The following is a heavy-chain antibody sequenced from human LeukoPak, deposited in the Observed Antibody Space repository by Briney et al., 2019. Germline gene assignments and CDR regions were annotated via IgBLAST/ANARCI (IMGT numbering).Heavy chain of an antibody. V-gene: IGHV4-59*12. J-gene: IGHJ4*02. CDR3: VREGGSYSVFDY. CDR2: IYYSGST. CDR1: GGSISSYY. D-gene: IGHD1-26*01. Sequence: SETLSLTCTVSGGSISSYYWSWLRQPPGKGLEWIGYIYYSGSTNYNPSLKSRVTISVDTSKNQFSLKLSSVTAADTAVYYCVREGGSYSVFDYWGQGTLVTVSS.